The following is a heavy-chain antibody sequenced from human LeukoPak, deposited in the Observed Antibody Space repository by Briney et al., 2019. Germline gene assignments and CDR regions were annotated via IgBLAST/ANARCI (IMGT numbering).Heavy chain of an antibody. J-gene: IGHJ6*02. CDR2: IRSDVTSK. CDR1: GFTFRNYA. D-gene: IGHD3-10*01. CDR3: AQDRDGSYAYQKSLDV. V-gene: IGHV3-30*02. Sequence: PGGSLRLSCATSGFTFRNYAMHWVRQAPGKGLEWVTLIRSDVTSKYYADSVKGRFTISRDNSKNTLYLQMNSLRADDTAVYYCAQDRDGSYAYQKSLDVWGQGTTVTVSS.